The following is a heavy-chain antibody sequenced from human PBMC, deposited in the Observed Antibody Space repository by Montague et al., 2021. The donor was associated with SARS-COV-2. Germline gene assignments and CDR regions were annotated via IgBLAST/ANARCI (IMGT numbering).Heavy chain of an antibody. D-gene: IGHD6-19*01. CDR3: ARDSRTSGWGYWYHGLDV. J-gene: IGHJ6*02. V-gene: IGHV4-4*07. CDR2: IYTSGRT. Sequence: SETLSLTCGVSGGSINSYYWSWIRQPAGKGLEWNGRIYTSGRTNHIPSLKSRVTISVYTSRNHLPLKLTFVTAADTAAYDCARDSRTSGWGYWYHGLDVWGQGTTVIVSS. CDR1: GGSINSYY.